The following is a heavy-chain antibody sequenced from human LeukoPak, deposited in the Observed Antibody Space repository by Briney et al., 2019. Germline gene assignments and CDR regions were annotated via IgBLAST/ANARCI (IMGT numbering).Heavy chain of an antibody. Sequence: GGSLRLSCAASGFTFSSYAMSWVRQAPGKGLEWVSAISGSGGSTYYADSVKGRFTISRDNSKNTLYLQMNSLRAEDTAVYYCARGVFTMVRGPEYDYWGQGTLVTVSS. CDR2: ISGSGGST. J-gene: IGHJ4*02. D-gene: IGHD3-10*01. CDR1: GFTFSSYA. V-gene: IGHV3-23*01. CDR3: ARGVFTMVRGPEYDY.